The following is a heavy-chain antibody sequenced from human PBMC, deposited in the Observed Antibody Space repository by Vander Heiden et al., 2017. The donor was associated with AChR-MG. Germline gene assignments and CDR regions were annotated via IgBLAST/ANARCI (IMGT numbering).Heavy chain of an antibody. Sequence: VQLVESGGGLVQPGRSLRLSCAASGFTFDDYSMHWVRQAPGKGLEWVSGISWNSGWITYADSVKGRFTISRDNAKNSLYLQMNSLRTEDTALYYCARVDDSSGFYDLFDYWGQGTLVTVSS. V-gene: IGHV3-9*01. CDR1: GFTFDDYS. J-gene: IGHJ4*02. CDR3: ARVDDSSGFYDLFDY. D-gene: IGHD3-22*01. CDR2: ISWNSGWI.